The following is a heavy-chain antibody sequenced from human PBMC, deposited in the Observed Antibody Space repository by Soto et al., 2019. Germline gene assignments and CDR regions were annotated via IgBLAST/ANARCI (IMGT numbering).Heavy chain of an antibody. CDR2: IYDSETT. CDR3: ARDRQSEIVAMLASNGMDV. D-gene: IGHD5-12*01. V-gene: IGHV4-30-4*01. J-gene: IGHJ6*02. CDR1: GGSINSDDSY. Sequence: QVQLQESGPGLVKPSQTLSLTCTVSGGSINSDDSYWSWLRQPPGRGLEWIGYIYDSETTYYNPSLKCRVTISVATSKNQFSRKLNSVTAADTAVYYCARDRQSEIVAMLASNGMDVWGQGTTVIVSS.